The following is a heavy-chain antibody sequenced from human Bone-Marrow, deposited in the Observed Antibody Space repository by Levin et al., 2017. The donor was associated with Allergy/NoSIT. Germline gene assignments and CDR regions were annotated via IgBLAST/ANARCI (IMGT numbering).Heavy chain of an antibody. J-gene: IGHJ3*01. CDR2: IYPGDSNT. CDR3: ARGFLNDALDV. CDR1: GYSFTGYW. V-gene: IGHV5-51*01. Sequence: KVSCQASGYSFTGYWIGWARQMPGKGLEWMGIIYPGDSNTKYRPSFEGHVTISVDKSITTTFLQWSSLKDSDTAMYFCARGFLNDALDVWGQGTMVIVSS.